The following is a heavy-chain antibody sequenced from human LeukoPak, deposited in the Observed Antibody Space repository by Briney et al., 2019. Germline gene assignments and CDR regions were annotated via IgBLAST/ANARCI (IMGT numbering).Heavy chain of an antibody. CDR1: GFTFSEAW. CDR3: ARVSGPGMNEYFHL. Sequence: GGPLRLSCAASGFTFSEAWMHWVRQAPGKGLVWVSRINNDGSTTRYADSVKGRFTISRDNAKHTLYLQMNSLRAEDTAVYYCARVSGPGMNEYFHLWGQGTLVTVSS. J-gene: IGHJ1*01. CDR2: INNDGSTT. D-gene: IGHD3-10*01. V-gene: IGHV3-74*01.